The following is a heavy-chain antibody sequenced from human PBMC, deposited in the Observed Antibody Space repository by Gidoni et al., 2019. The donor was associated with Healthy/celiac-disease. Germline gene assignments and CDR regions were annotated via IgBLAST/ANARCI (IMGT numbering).Heavy chain of an antibody. CDR1: GCTFDDYA. CDR2: ISWNSGSI. CDR3: AKGQGIVGATILYPDAFDI. V-gene: IGHV3-9*01. Sequence: EVQLVESGGGLVQPGRSLRLSCAASGCTFDDYALHWVRQAPGKGLEWVSGISWNSGSIGYADSVKGRFTISRDNAKNSLYLQMNSLRAEDTALYYCAKGQGIVGATILYPDAFDIWGQGTMVTVSS. D-gene: IGHD1-26*01. J-gene: IGHJ3*02.